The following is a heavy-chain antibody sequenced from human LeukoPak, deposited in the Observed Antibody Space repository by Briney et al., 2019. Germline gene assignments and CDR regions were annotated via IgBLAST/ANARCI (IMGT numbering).Heavy chain of an antibody. V-gene: IGHV4-39*07. CDR1: GGSISSSSYY. J-gene: IGHJ6*03. CDR2: IYYSGST. D-gene: IGHD6-6*01. CDR3: ARSRYSSSSNYYYYMDV. Sequence: PSETLSLTCTVSGGSISSSSYYWGWIRQPPGKGLEWIGSIYYSGSTYYNPSLKSRVTISVDTSKNQFSLKLSSVTAADTAVYYCARSRYSSSSNYYYYMDVWGKGTTVTVSS.